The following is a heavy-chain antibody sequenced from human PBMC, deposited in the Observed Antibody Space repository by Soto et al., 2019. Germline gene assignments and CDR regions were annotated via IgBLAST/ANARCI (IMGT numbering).Heavy chain of an antibody. CDR2: INPNSGGT. J-gene: IGHJ6*02. CDR3: ARVNYYDSSGYSSYYYGMDV. Sequence: QVQLVQSGAEVKKPGASVKVSCKASGYTFTGYYMHWVRQAPGQGLEWMGWINPNSGGTNYAQKFQGRVTMTWDTSISTAYMELSRLRSDDTAVYYCARVNYYDSSGYSSYYYGMDVWGQGTTVTVSS. CDR1: GYTFTGYY. V-gene: IGHV1-2*02. D-gene: IGHD3-22*01.